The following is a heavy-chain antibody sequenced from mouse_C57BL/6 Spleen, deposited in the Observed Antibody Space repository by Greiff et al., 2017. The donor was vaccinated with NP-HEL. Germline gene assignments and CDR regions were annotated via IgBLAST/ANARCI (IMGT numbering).Heavy chain of an antibody. Sequence: EVKLQESGGGLVQPGGSMKLSCVASGFTFSNYWMNWVRQSPEKGLEWVAQIRLKSDNYATHYAESVKGRFTISRDDSKSSVYLQMNNLRAEDTGIYYCTGYDYPLYYFDYWGQGTTLTVSS. CDR2: IRLKSDNYAT. J-gene: IGHJ2*01. D-gene: IGHD2-4*01. V-gene: IGHV6-3*01. CDR1: GFTFSNYW. CDR3: TGYDYPLYYFDY.